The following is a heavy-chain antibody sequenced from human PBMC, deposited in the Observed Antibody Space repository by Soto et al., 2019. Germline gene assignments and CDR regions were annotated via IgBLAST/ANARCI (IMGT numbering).Heavy chain of an antibody. D-gene: IGHD3-3*01. CDR1: GGTFSSYA. Sequence: ASVKVSCKASGGTFSSYAISWVRQAPGQGLEWMGGIIPIFGTANYAQKFQGRVTITADKSTSTAYMELSSLRSEDTAVYYCATTNNPRSYDFGRGPLDYWGQGT. J-gene: IGHJ4*02. CDR2: IIPIFGTA. CDR3: ATTNNPRSYDFGRGPLDY. V-gene: IGHV1-69*06.